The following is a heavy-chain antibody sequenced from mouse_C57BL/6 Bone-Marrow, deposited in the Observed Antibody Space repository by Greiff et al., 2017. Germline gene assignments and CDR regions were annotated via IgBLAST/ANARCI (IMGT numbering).Heavy chain of an antibody. CDR3: AQLITTVVADY. J-gene: IGHJ3*01. V-gene: IGHV1-74*01. Sequence: QVQLQQPGAELVKPGASVKVSCKASGYTFTSYWMHWVKQRPGQGLEWIGRIHPSDSDTNYNQKFKGKATLTVDKSSSTAYMQLSSLTSEDSAIYYCAQLITTVVADYWGQGTLVTVSA. CDR2: IHPSDSDT. CDR1: GYTFTSYW. D-gene: IGHD1-1*01.